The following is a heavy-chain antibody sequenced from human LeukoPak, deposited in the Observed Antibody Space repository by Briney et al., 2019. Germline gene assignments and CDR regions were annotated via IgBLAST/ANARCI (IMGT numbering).Heavy chain of an antibody. CDR1: GYTFSNYG. CDR2: IIVYNGHT. Sequence: GASVKVSCKGSGYTFSNYGVSWVRQAPGQGLEWMGWIIVYNGHTNYAQNLQGRVTMTTDASTSTAYMELRSLSSDDTAIYYCARAKAGATSGDSWGQGTLVTVSS. J-gene: IGHJ5*01. D-gene: IGHD1-26*01. CDR3: ARAKAGATSGDS. V-gene: IGHV1-18*04.